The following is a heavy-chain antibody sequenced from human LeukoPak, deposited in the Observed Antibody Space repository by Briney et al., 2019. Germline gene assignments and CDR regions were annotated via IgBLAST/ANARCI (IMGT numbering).Heavy chain of an antibody. V-gene: IGHV3-23*01. CDR1: GFTFSSYA. CDR3: ANTYYYDGSGYYPFDY. CDR2: ISGSGGST. Sequence: GASLRLSCAASGFTFSSYAMSWVRQAPGKGLEWVSAISGSGGSTYYADSVKGRFTISRDNSKNTLYLQMNSLRAEDTAVYYCANTYYYDGSGYYPFDYWGQGTLVTVSS. D-gene: IGHD3-22*01. J-gene: IGHJ4*02.